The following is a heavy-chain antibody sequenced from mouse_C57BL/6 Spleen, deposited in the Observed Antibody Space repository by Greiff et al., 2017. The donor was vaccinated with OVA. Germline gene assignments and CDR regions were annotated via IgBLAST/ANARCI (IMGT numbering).Heavy chain of an antibody. D-gene: IGHD1-1*01. V-gene: IGHV1-50*01. Sequence: VQLQQPGAELVKPGASVKLSCKASGYTFTSYWMQWVKQRPGQGLEWIGEIDPSDSYTNYNQKFKGKATLTVDTSSSTAYMQLSSLTSEDSAVYYCARGGTTVENAMDYWGQGTSVTVSS. CDR3: ARGGTTVENAMDY. CDR1: GYTFTSYW. CDR2: IDPSDSYT. J-gene: IGHJ4*01.